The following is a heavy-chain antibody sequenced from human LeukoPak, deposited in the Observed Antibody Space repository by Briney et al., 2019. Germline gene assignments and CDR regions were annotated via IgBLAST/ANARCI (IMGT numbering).Heavy chain of an antibody. Sequence: GASVKVSCKVSGYTLTELSMHWVRQAPGKGLEWMGGFDPEDGETIYAQKFQGRVTMTEDTSTDTAYMELSSLRSEDTAVYYCAGTNVLLWFGENGRAFDIWGQGTMVTVSS. D-gene: IGHD3-10*01. J-gene: IGHJ3*02. CDR3: AGTNVLLWFGENGRAFDI. CDR2: FDPEDGET. V-gene: IGHV1-24*01. CDR1: GYTLTELS.